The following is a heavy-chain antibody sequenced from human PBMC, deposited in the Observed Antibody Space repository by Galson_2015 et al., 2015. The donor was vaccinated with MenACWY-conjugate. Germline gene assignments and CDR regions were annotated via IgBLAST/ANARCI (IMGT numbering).Heavy chain of an antibody. D-gene: IGHD4/OR15-4a*01. CDR3: ARTDYGLIDY. V-gene: IGHV4-61*01. Sequence: SETLSLTCTVSGGSVSSGSCYWSWLRQPPGKGLEWIGYIYYSGSTNHNPSLKSRVTISVDTSKNQFSLKLSSVTAADTAVYYCARTDYGLIDYWGQGTLVTVSS. CDR1: GGSVSSGSCY. J-gene: IGHJ4*02. CDR2: IYYSGST.